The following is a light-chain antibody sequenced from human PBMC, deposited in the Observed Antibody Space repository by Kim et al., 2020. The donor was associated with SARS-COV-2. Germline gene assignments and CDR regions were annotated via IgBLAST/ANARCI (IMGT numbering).Light chain of an antibody. V-gene: IGKV4-1*01. Sequence: QSPDSLAVSLGERATINCKSSQSVLSSSNNKNYLAWFQQKPGQPPKLLIYWASTRESGVPDRFSGSGSGTDFILTISSLQAEDVAAYYCQQYYSSPITFGGGTKVDIK. CDR2: WAS. CDR1: QSVLSSSNNKNY. J-gene: IGKJ4*01. CDR3: QQYYSSPIT.